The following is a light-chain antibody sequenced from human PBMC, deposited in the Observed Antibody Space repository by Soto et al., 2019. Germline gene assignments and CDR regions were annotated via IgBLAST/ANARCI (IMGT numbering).Light chain of an antibody. Sequence: DIQMTQSPSSLPASVGDSVTITSRESQSIGKYLSWFQQTRGNAPKVXIYAASGLQSGVLSRFSGSGSGTDFTLTISSLQPEDFATYYCQQSYSNTITFGQGTRLEIK. CDR1: QSIGKY. CDR2: AAS. V-gene: IGKV1-39*01. J-gene: IGKJ5*01. CDR3: QQSYSNTIT.